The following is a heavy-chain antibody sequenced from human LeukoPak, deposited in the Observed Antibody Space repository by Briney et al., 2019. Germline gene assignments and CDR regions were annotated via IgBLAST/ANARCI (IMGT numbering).Heavy chain of an antibody. D-gene: IGHD5-24*01. Sequence: GASVKISCKASEYIFTSCAVNWVRQAPGQGLEWMGWINTDTGNPTYAQAFTGRFVFSLDTSVSTAYLQISSLKAEDTAVYYCARAERWLQSDYWGQGTLVTVSS. J-gene: IGHJ4*02. CDR3: ARAERWLQSDY. CDR2: INTDTGNP. CDR1: EYIFTSCA. V-gene: IGHV7-4-1*02.